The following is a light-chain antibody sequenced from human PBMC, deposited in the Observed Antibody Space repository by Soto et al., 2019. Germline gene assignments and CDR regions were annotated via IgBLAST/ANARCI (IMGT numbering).Light chain of an antibody. CDR3: RQYGRSLASA. CDR2: GAS. Sequence: EIVFAQSPGTLSLSPGERATLSCRASQSVSSNLLAWYQEKPGQAPRLLIYGASTRATGIPDRFSGSGSGTDFTLAISTLEPEDFAVYYCRQYGRSLASAIGGGTKVDIK. V-gene: IGKV3-20*01. J-gene: IGKJ4*01. CDR1: QSVSSNL.